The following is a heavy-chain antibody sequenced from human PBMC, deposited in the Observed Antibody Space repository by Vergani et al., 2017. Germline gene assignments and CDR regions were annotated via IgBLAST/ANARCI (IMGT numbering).Heavy chain of an antibody. CDR1: GFTFDDYA. Sequence: EVQLVESGGVVVQPGGSLRLSCAASGFTFDDYAMHWVRQAPGKGLEWVSLISWDGGSTYYADSVKGRFTISRDNSKNSLYLQMNSLRAEDTALYYCAKDIERWGHLYYMDVWGKGTTVTVSS. D-gene: IGHD2-21*02. CDR2: ISWDGGST. V-gene: IGHV3-43D*04. CDR3: AKDIERWGHLYYMDV. J-gene: IGHJ6*03.